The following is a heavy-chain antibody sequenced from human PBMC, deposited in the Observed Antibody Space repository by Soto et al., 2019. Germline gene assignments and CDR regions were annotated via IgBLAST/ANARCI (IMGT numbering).Heavy chain of an antibody. D-gene: IGHD3-16*01. Sequence: QVQLVRSGAEVKKPGASVKVSCKASGYTFSTYGISWVRQAPGQGLEWMGWINGYNGNTNYAPKLQGRITMTTDTSTTTAYMELRSLRSDDTAVFYCTRMGDVPYYYYGMDVSGQGTTVTVSS. V-gene: IGHV1-18*01. CDR3: TRMGDVPYYYYGMDV. CDR2: INGYNGNT. J-gene: IGHJ6*02. CDR1: GYTFSTYG.